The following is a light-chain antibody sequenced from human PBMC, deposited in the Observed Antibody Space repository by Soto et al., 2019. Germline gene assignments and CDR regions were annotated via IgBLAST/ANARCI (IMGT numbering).Light chain of an antibody. CDR1: SSDVGGFNY. V-gene: IGLV2-14*01. CDR3: NSYTSSSTHYV. CDR2: EVS. Sequence: QSALTQPASVSGSPGQSITISCTGTSSDVGGFNYVSWYQQHPGKAPKLIIFEVSNRPSGVSNRFSGSKSGNTASLTISGLQAEDEAYYYCNSYTSSSTHYVFGTGTKVTVL. J-gene: IGLJ1*01.